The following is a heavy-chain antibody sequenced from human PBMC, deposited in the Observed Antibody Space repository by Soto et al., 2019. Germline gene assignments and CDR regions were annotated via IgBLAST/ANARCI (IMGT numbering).Heavy chain of an antibody. V-gene: IGHV3-7*01. J-gene: IGHJ5*02. Sequence: GSLRLSCAASGFTFSSYWMSWVRQAPGKGLEWVANIKQDGSEKYYVDSVKGRFTISRDNAKNSLYLQMNSLRDEDTAVYYCARESRFLEWLSLNWFDPWGQGTLVTVSP. CDR2: IKQDGSEK. CDR3: ARESRFLEWLSLNWFDP. D-gene: IGHD3-3*01. CDR1: GFTFSSYW.